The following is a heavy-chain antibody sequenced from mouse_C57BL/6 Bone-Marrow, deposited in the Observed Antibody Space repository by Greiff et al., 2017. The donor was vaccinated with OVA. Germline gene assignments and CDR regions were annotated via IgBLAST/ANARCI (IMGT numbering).Heavy chain of an antibody. Sequence: VQLQESGAELARPGASVKLSCKASGYTFTSYGISWVKQRTGQGLEWIGEIYPRSGNTYYNEKFKGKATLTADKSSSTAYMELRSLTSEDSAVYFCARWGCYGAWFAYWGQGTLVTVSA. CDR2: IYPRSGNT. CDR1: GYTFTSYG. J-gene: IGHJ3*01. CDR3: ARWGCYGAWFAY. V-gene: IGHV1-81*01. D-gene: IGHD1-1*01.